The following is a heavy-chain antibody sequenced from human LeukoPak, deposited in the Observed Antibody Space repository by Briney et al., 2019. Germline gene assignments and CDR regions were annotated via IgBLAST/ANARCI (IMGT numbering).Heavy chain of an antibody. CDR3: ARDLGYLGGRQHWFDP. J-gene: IGHJ5*02. Sequence: ASVKVSCKASGYTFTSYGISWVRQAPGQGLEWMGWISAHNGNTNYAQKLQGRVTMTTDTSTSTAYMELRSLRSDDTAVYYCARDLGYLGGRQHWFDPWGQGTLVTVSS. D-gene: IGHD3-16*01. CDR2: ISAHNGNT. CDR1: GYTFTSYG. V-gene: IGHV1-18*01.